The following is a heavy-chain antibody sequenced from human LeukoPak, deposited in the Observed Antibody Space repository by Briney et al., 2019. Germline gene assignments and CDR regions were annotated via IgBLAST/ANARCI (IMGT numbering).Heavy chain of an antibody. CDR3: ARGSGIAVVEGFYYYGMDV. CDR1: GGSISSSNW. V-gene: IGHV4-4*02. D-gene: IGHD6-19*01. Sequence: SETLSLTCAVSGGSISSSNWWSWVRQPPGKGLEWIGEIYHSGSTNYNPSLKSRVTISVDKSKNQFSLKLSSVTAADTAVYYCARGSGIAVVEGFYYYGMDVWGQGTTVTVSS. J-gene: IGHJ6*02. CDR2: IYHSGST.